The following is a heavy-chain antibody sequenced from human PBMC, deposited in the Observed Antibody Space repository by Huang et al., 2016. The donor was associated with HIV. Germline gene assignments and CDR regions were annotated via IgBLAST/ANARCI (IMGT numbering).Heavy chain of an antibody. Sequence: QVQLVQSGPEVKKPGASVKVACKASGYTFSIYGISWVRQDTGQGPEGMVLVSGYSGFTETSQKFQVRVTMTTDTSTSTAYMDLRSLTADDTAVYYCARVPSDLYSDYWGQGTLVTVSS. V-gene: IGHV1-18*01. J-gene: IGHJ4*02. CDR2: VSGYSGFT. CDR1: GYTFSIYG. D-gene: IGHD2-21*01. CDR3: ARVPSDLYSDY.